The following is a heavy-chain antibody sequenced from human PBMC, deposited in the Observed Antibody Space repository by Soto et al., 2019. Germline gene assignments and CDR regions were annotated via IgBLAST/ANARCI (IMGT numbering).Heavy chain of an antibody. V-gene: IGHV3-30-3*01. J-gene: IGHJ4*02. CDR2: ISDDGSDI. Sequence: QVQLVESGGGVVQPGRSLRLSCAASGFPFTDYSLHWVRQAPGKGLEWVAIISDDGSDIDYADSVKGRFTISRDNTNNMLHLEISSLRMEDSAVYYCARDPPCRGLFLDYWGQGTLVTVSS. D-gene: IGHD3-10*01. CDR3: ARDPPCRGLFLDY. CDR1: GFPFTDYS.